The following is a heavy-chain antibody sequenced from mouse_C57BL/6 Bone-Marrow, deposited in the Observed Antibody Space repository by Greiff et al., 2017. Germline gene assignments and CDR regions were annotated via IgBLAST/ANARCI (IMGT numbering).Heavy chain of an antibody. J-gene: IGHJ3*01. CDR3: ASIYDGYGFAY. Sequence: VMLVESGPGLVQPSQSLSITCTVSGFSLTSYGVHWARQSPGKGLEWLGVIWSGGSTDYNAAFISRLSISKDNSKSQVFFKMNSLQADDTAIYYCASIYDGYGFAYWGQGTLVTVSA. D-gene: IGHD2-3*01. V-gene: IGHV2-2*01. CDR1: GFSLTSYG. CDR2: IWSGGST.